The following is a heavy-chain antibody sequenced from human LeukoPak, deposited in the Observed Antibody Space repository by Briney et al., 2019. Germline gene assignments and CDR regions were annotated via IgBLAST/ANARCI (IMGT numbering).Heavy chain of an antibody. Sequence: ASVKVSCKASGYAFTGYYMHWVRQAPGQGLEWMGRTNPNSGDTNYAQKFQGRVTMTRDTSISTAYMELSRLRSDDTAVYYCAPGPGWFDPWGQGTLVTVSS. V-gene: IGHV1-2*06. CDR1: GYAFTGYY. CDR3: APGPGWFDP. CDR2: TNPNSGDT. J-gene: IGHJ5*02. D-gene: IGHD7-27*01.